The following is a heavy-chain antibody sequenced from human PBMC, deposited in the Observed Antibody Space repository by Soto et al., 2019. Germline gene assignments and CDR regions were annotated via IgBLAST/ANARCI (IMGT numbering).Heavy chain of an antibody. Sequence: GGSLRLSCVASGFTFSNYALSWVRQPPGKGLEWVSTVSHSGATTNSADSVKGRFTISRDNSKNTLYLQMNSLRAEDTAVYYCAKQRGGYTFLDYYFDYWGQGTLVTVSS. V-gene: IGHV3-23*01. CDR2: VSHSGATT. D-gene: IGHD5-18*01. J-gene: IGHJ4*02. CDR1: GFTFSNYA. CDR3: AKQRGGYTFLDYYFDY.